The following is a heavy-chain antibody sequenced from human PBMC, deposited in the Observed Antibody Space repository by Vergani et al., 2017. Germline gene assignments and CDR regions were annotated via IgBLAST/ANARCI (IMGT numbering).Heavy chain of an antibody. Sequence: VQLVESGGGLVKPSETLSLTCTVSNYSISRGYFWGWIRRPPGKGLEWIASFHHTGMTYNNPSLKSRVTISVDTSKNLISLKLKSVTAADTAVYYCARCFRDEGMIYGGTVENWFDPWGQGTLVTVSS. CDR3: ARCFRDEGMIYGGTVENWFDP. D-gene: IGHD3-22*01. V-gene: IGHV4-38-2*02. CDR2: FHHTGMT. CDR1: NYSISRGYF. J-gene: IGHJ5*02.